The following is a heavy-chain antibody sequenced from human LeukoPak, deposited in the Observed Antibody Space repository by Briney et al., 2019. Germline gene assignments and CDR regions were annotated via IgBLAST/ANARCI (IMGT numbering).Heavy chain of an antibody. CDR2: ISGSGGST. CDR1: GFTFSSYG. J-gene: IGHJ5*02. V-gene: IGHV3-23*01. CDR3: AKDPLNYYDSSGKWLDP. D-gene: IGHD3-22*01. Sequence: GGTLRLSCAASGFTFSSYGMSWVRQAPGKGLEWVSAISGSGGSTYYADSVKGRFTISRDNSKNTLYLQMNSLRAEDTAVYYCAKDPLNYYDSSGKWLDPWGQGTLVTVSS.